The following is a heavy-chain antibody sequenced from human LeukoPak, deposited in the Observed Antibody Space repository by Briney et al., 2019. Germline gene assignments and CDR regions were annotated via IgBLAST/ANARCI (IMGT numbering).Heavy chain of an antibody. CDR1: GGTFSDYY. V-gene: IGHV3-11*01. J-gene: IGHJ4*02. CDR3: ARGSGYDPKRMIFGY. CDR2: ISNTGGTI. Sequence: GGSLRLSCAASGGTFSDYYMSWIRQAPGKGLEWISYISNTGGTIYYADSVKGRFTISRDNAQNSLYLQMNSLRAEDTAVYYCARGSGYDPKRMIFGYWGQGTLVTVSS. D-gene: IGHD5-12*01.